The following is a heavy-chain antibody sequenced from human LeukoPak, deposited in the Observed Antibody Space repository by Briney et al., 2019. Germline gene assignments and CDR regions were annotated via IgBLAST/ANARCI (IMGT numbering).Heavy chain of an antibody. Sequence: GGSLRLSCAASGFTFSTYTMNWVRQAPGKGLEWVSCISSSSSYKYCADSVKGRFTISRDNAKNSLYLQMNTLRAEDTAVYYCARDLGEMATTNSDYWGQGTLVTVSS. CDR3: ARDLGEMATTNSDY. CDR2: ISSSSSYK. CDR1: GFTFSTYT. J-gene: IGHJ4*02. V-gene: IGHV3-21*01. D-gene: IGHD5-24*01.